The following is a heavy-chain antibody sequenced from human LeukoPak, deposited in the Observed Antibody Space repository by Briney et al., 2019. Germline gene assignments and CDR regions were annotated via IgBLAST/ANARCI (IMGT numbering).Heavy chain of an antibody. V-gene: IGHV4-59*08. CDR2: MLYSGST. CDR3: ARSDIWGSYRFLDY. Sequence: SETLSLTCTVSGASISNYYWSWIRQSPGKGLEWIGYMLYSGSTNQNPSLRSRVTISVDTSKSQVSLKLSSVTAADTAVYYCARSDIWGSYRFLDYWGQGALVTVSS. J-gene: IGHJ4*02. D-gene: IGHD3-16*02. CDR1: GASISNYY.